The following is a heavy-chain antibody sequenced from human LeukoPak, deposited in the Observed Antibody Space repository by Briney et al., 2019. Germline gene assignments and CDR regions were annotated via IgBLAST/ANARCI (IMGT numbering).Heavy chain of an antibody. J-gene: IGHJ4*02. CDR3: AKDGGSRYCSSAGCDPFRY. D-gene: IGHD2-2*01. CDR1: GVTFSSYW. CDR2: INSDGSST. Sequence: GGSLRLSCAASGVTFSSYWMRWVRQAPGKGLVWVSRINSDGSSTSYADSVKGRFTISRDNAKNTLYLQMNSLRAEDTAVYYCAKDGGSRYCSSAGCDPFRYWGQGTLVTVSS. V-gene: IGHV3-74*01.